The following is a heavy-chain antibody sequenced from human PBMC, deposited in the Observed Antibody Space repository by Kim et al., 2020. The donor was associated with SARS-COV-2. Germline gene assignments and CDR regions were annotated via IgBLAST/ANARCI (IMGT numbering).Heavy chain of an antibody. CDR2: IWYDGSNK. CDR3: ARGVGSAAYYYYYYGMDV. J-gene: IGHJ6*02. Sequence: GGSLRLSCAASGFTFSSYGMHWVRQAPGKGLEWVAVIWYDGSNKYYADSVKGRFTISRDNSKNTLYLQMNSLRAEDTAVYYCARGVGSAAYYYYYYGMDVWGQGTTVTVSS. D-gene: IGHD2-15*01. V-gene: IGHV3-33*01. CDR1: GFTFSSYG.